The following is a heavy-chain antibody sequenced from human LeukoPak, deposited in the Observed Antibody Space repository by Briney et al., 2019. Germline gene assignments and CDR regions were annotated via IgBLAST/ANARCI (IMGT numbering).Heavy chain of an antibody. J-gene: IGHJ4*02. CDR3: ARDGFVEWLLYYFDY. CDR2: ISAYNGNT. Sequence: ASVKVSCKASGGTFSSYAISWVRQAPGQGLEWMGWISAYNGNTNYAQKLQGRVTMTTDTSTSTAYMELRSLRSDDTAVYYCARDGFVEWLLYYFDYWGQGTLVTVSS. CDR1: GGTFSSYA. V-gene: IGHV1-18*01. D-gene: IGHD3-3*01.